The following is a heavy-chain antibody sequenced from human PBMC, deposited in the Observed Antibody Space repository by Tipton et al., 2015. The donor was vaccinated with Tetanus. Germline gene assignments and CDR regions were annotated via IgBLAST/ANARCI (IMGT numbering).Heavy chain of an antibody. CDR3: AKDGEMDQMTYNWFDS. CDR1: GFTFDDYA. D-gene: IGHD5-24*01. V-gene: IGHV3-9*01. CDR2: ITWTSGSI. J-gene: IGHJ5*01. Sequence: LSLTCAASGFTFDDYAMHWVRQAPGKGLEWVSGITWTSGSIRYADSVKGRFTISRDNAKNSLYLQMNSLRAEDTALYYCAKDGEMDQMTYNWFDSWGQGTLVTVSS.